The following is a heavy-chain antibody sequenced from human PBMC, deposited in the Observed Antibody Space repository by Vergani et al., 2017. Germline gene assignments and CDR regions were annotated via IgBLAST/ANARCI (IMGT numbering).Heavy chain of an antibody. V-gene: IGHV4-30-2*01. Sequence: QVQLQESGPGLVKPSGTLSLTCAVSGGSISSGGYSWSWIRQPPGKGLEWIGYIYHSGSTYYNPSLKSRVTISVDRSKNQFSLKLSSVTAADTAVYYCAREIYSKKVLGWFDPWGQGTLVTVSS. D-gene: IGHD5-18*01. CDR3: AREIYSKKVLGWFDP. J-gene: IGHJ5*02. CDR2: IYHSGST. CDR1: GGSISSGGYS.